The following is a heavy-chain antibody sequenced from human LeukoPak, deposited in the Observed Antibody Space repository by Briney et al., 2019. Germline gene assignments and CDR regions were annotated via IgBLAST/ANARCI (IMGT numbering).Heavy chain of an antibody. CDR2: IYSSGST. CDR3: ARDGYSGTYGGWFDR. V-gene: IGHV4-4*07. CDR1: GGSISNYY. J-gene: IGHJ5*02. Sequence: SETLSLTCTVSGGSISNYYWSWIRQPAGKGLEWIGRIYSSGSTRYNPSLTGRVTMSVDTSENQFSLKLTSVTAADTAVYYCARDGYSGTYGGWFDRWGQGTLVTVSS. D-gene: IGHD1-26*01.